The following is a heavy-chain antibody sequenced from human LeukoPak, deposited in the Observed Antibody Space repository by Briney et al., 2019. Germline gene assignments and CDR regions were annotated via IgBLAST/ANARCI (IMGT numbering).Heavy chain of an antibody. CDR3: ARNHGYSGYDLDAFDI. V-gene: IGHV5-51*01. CDR1: GYSFTSYW. D-gene: IGHD5-12*01. CDR2: IYPGDSDT. Sequence: GESLKISCKGSGYSFTSYWIGWVRQMPGKGLEWMGIIYPGDSDTRYSPSFQGQVTISADKSISTAYLQWSSLKASDTAMYYCARNHGYSGYDLDAFDIWGQGTMVTVSS. J-gene: IGHJ3*02.